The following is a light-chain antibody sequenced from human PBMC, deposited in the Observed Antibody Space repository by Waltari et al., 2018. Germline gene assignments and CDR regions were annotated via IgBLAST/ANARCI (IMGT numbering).Light chain of an antibody. Sequence: SYVLTQSPSVSAAPGETARIVCEGNNIGGKSVHWYQHTPGQAPVLVIHEDRDRPSGTRGRVSGTKSGNTATLTISGVEVGDEADYYCQVWDRVRDHWVFGGGTRLTVL. J-gene: IGLJ3*02. CDR2: EDR. CDR3: QVWDRVRDHWV. CDR1: NIGGKS. V-gene: IGLV3-21*02.